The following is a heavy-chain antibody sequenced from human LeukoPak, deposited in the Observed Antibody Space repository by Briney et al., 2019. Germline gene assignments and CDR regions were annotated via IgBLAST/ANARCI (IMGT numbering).Heavy chain of an antibody. V-gene: IGHV3-23*01. CDR3: AKDAVPVTAILGPNDY. D-gene: IGHD2-2*02. Sequence: GGSLRLSCAGSGFTFNKYAMSWVRQAPGKGLEWVSTMSDSGGATFYADSVNGRFTISRDNSKNTLYLQMHSLRAEDTAIYYCAKDAVPVTAILGPNDYWGQGTLVTVAS. CDR1: GFTFNKYA. J-gene: IGHJ4*02. CDR2: MSDSGGAT.